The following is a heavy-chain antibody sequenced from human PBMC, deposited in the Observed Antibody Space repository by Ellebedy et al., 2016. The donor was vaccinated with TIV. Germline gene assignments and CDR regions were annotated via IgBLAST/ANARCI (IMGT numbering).Heavy chain of an antibody. V-gene: IGHV4-34*01. CDR3: ARGRGIRSTSCYTPYAYCMAYGWFDP. J-gene: IGHJ5*02. CDR1: GFTFSSYA. Sequence: ESLKISXAASGFTFSSYAMSWVRQAPGKGLEWIGEINHSGSTNYNPSLKSRVTISVDTSKNQFSLKLSSVTAADTAVYYCARGRGIRSTSCYTPYAYCMAYGWFDPWGQGTLVTVSS. D-gene: IGHD2-2*02. CDR2: INHSGST.